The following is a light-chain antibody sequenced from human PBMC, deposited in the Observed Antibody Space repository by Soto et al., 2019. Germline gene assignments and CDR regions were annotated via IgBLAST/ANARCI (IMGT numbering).Light chain of an antibody. V-gene: IGLV2-14*03. CDR3: ISYTTISTYV. Sequence: HSALTQLASVSRSPGQAIAISCTGSTSDIDGYNYVSCYQHHPATTPQLIIYDVSNRSSGVSNRFSGSKSGNTASLTISGLQAEDEADYYCISYTTISTYVFGTGTKVTVL. CDR1: TSDIDGYNY. J-gene: IGLJ1*01. CDR2: DVS.